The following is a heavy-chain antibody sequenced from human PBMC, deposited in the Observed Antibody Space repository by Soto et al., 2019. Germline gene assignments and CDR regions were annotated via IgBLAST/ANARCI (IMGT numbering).Heavy chain of an antibody. J-gene: IGHJ6*02. CDR2: IWYDGSNK. CDR3: ARAPFSAARLYYYYGMDV. Sequence: QVQLVESGGGVVQPGRSLRLSCAASGFTFSSYGMHWVRQAPGKGLEWVAVIWYDGSNKYYADSVKGRFTISRDNSKNTLYLQMNSLRAEDTAVYYCARAPFSAARLYYYYGMDVWGQGTTVTVSS. V-gene: IGHV3-33*01. D-gene: IGHD6-6*01. CDR1: GFTFSSYG.